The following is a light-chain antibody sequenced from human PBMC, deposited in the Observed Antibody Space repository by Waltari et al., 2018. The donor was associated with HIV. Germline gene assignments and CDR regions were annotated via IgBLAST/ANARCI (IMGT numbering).Light chain of an antibody. Sequence: QSALTQPASVSGSPGQPITISCTGTSSDVVSYHYFSWYQHHPGKAPKLMIYEVSNRPSGVSNRFSGSKSGYTASLTISGLQAEDEADYYCSSYTSTSTSCVFGTGTKVTVL. V-gene: IGLV2-14*01. CDR1: SSDVVSYHY. J-gene: IGLJ1*01. CDR3: SSYTSTSTSCV. CDR2: EVS.